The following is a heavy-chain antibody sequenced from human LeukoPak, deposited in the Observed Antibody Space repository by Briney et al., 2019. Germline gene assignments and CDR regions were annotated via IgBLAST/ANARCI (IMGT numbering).Heavy chain of an antibody. J-gene: IGHJ2*01. CDR3: AKSGSSGESQRYWYFDL. Sequence: ASGFTFSDXAXXXXRXAPGXGXXXXXXXXXSGTTTYYADSVKGRFTISRANSENTVYLQMNSLRDEDTAVYYCAKSGSSGESQRYWYFDLWGRGTLVTVSS. D-gene: IGHD3-10*01. CDR2: XXXSGTTT. CDR1: GFTFSDXA. V-gene: IGHV3-23*01.